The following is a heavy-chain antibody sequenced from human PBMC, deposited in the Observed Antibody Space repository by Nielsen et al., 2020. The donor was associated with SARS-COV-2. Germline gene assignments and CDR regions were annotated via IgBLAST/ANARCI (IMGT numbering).Heavy chain of an antibody. Sequence: GSLRLSCTVSGGSISSYYWSWIWQPPGKGLEWIGYIYYSGSTNYNPSLKSRVTISLDTSKNQFSLKLSSVTAADTAVYYCAREDYYYGMDVWGQGTTVTVSS. CDR3: AREDYYYGMDV. V-gene: IGHV4-59*13. CDR1: GGSISSYY. CDR2: IYYSGST. J-gene: IGHJ6*02.